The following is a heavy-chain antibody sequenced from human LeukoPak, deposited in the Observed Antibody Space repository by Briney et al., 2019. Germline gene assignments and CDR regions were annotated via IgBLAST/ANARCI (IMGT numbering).Heavy chain of an antibody. CDR3: AKDKASRSGWLDY. CDR1: GFTFSGYG. Sequence: GGSLRLSCAASGFTFSGYGMHWVRQAPGKGLEWVAFIRYDGSNKYYADSVKGRFTISRDNSKNTLYLQMNSLRAEDTAVYYCAKDKASRSGWLDYWGQGTLVTVSS. V-gene: IGHV3-30*02. J-gene: IGHJ4*02. CDR2: IRYDGSNK. D-gene: IGHD6-19*01.